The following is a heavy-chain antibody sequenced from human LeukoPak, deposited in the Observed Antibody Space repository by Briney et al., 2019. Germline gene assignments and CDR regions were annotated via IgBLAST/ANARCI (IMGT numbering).Heavy chain of an antibody. CDR3: AKDHSSKYPYYFDY. Sequence: GGSLRLSCAASGFTFINYAMTWVRQAPRQGLEWDSGISGGGATTYYADPVKGRFTISRDNSKNTLFLQMNSLRAEDTAVYYCAKDHSSKYPYYFDYWGQGSLVTVSS. D-gene: IGHD6-13*01. CDR1: GFTFINYA. V-gene: IGHV3-23*01. CDR2: ISGGGATT. J-gene: IGHJ4*02.